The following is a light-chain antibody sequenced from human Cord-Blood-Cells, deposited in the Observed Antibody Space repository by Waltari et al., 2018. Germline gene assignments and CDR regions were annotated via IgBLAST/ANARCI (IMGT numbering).Light chain of an antibody. CDR3: QQYGSSPLWT. Sequence: DIFFTPSPATLSLSPGERATLSCRASRSVSSSYLAWYQQKPGQAPRLLIYGASSRATGSPDRFSGSGSATAFTLTISRLEPEEFAVYYCQQYGSSPLWTFGQGTKVEIK. J-gene: IGKJ1*01. V-gene: IGKV3-20*01. CDR2: GAS. CDR1: RSVSSSY.